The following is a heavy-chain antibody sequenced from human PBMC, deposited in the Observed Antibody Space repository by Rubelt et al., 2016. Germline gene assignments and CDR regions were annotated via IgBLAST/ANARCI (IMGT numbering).Heavy chain of an antibody. Sequence: QVQLQQWGAGLLKPSETLSLTCAVYGGSFSGYYWSWIRQPPGKGLEWIGYIYHSGSTNYNPSLKSRVTMSVDMSKNQFSLKLSSVTAADTAVYYCARRLLRWFDPWGQGTLVTVSS. CDR1: GGSFSGYY. V-gene: IGHV4-34*01. CDR2: IYHSGST. CDR3: ARRLLRWFDP. D-gene: IGHD2-15*01. J-gene: IGHJ5*02.